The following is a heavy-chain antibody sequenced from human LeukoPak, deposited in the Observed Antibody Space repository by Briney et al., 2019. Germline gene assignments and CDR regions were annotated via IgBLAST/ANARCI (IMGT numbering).Heavy chain of an antibody. CDR3: AREISHSYADY. Sequence: GGSLRLSCAASGFTFSRYWMSWVRQAPGKGLEWVANIKQDGSEKYYVDSVKGRFTISRDNAKNSLYLQMNSLRAEDTAVYYCAREISHSYADYWGQGTLVTVSS. CDR2: IKQDGSEK. D-gene: IGHD5-18*01. J-gene: IGHJ4*02. V-gene: IGHV3-7*01. CDR1: GFTFSRYW.